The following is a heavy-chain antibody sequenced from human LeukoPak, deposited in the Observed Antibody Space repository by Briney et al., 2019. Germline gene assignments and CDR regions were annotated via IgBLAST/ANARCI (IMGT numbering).Heavy chain of an antibody. Sequence: ASVKVSCKASGYTFTSYGISWVRQAPGQGLEWMGWMNPNSGNTGYAQKFQGRVTMTRNTSISTAYMELSSLRSEDTAVYYCARDRGYSGYDARGFDYWGQGTLVTVSS. V-gene: IGHV1-8*02. D-gene: IGHD5-12*01. J-gene: IGHJ4*02. CDR3: ARDRGYSGYDARGFDY. CDR2: MNPNSGNT. CDR1: GYTFTSYG.